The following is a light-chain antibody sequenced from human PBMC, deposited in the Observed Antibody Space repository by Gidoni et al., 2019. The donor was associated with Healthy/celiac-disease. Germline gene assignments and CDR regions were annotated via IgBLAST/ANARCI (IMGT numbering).Light chain of an antibody. CDR3: QQRSNWPLYT. J-gene: IGKJ2*01. V-gene: IGKV3-11*01. CDR2: DAS. Sequence: IVLTQSPATLSLSPGASATLSCRASQSVSSYLAWYQQKPGQAPRLLIYDASNRATGIPARFSGSGSGTDFTLTISSLEPEDFAVYYCQQRSNWPLYTFGQGTKLEIK. CDR1: QSVSSY.